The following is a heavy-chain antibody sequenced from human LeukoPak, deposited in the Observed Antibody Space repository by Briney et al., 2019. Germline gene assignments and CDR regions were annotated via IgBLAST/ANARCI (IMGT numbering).Heavy chain of an antibody. D-gene: IGHD4-17*01. V-gene: IGHV3-73*01. J-gene: IGHJ4*02. CDR2: IRSKANSYAT. CDR1: GFTFSDSV. Sequence: GGSLKLSCAASGFTFSDSVMHWVRQASGKGLEWVGRIRSKANSYATAYGESVKGRFTISRDDSKNTAYLQMNSLKTEDTAVYYCVTTVTTNLDYWGQGTLVTVSS. CDR3: VTTVTTNLDY.